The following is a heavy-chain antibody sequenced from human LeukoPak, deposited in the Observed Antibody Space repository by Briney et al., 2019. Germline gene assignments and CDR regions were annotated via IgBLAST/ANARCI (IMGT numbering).Heavy chain of an antibody. V-gene: IGHV1-24*01. CDR1: GYTLTELS. Sequence: ASVKVSCKVSGYTLTELSMHWVRQAPGKGLEWMGGFDPEDGETIYAQKFQGRVTMTEDTSTDTAYMELSSLRSEDTAVYYCASTGLYFCKQKTAYDMDVWGQGTTVTVSS. J-gene: IGHJ6*02. CDR3: ASTGLYFCKQKTAYDMDV. D-gene: IGHD2/OR15-2a*01. CDR2: FDPEDGET.